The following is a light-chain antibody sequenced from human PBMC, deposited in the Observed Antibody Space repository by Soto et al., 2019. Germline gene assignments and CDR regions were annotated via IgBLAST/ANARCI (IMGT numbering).Light chain of an antibody. V-gene: IGKV4-1*01. CDR2: LAS. J-gene: IGKJ4*01. CDR3: QQYYSTPLT. CDR1: QSVLYSSNNKNY. Sequence: DIVMTQSPDSLAVSLGERATINCKSSQSVLYSSNNKNYLAWYQQKPGQPPKLLIYLASTRESGVPDRFSGSGSGTDFTLTISRLQAEDVAVYYCQQYYSTPLTFGGGTTVEIK.